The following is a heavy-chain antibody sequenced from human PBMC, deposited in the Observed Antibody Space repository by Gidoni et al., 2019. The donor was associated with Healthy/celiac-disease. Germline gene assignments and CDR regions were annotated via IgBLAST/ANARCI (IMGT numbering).Heavy chain of an antibody. Sequence: QVQLVQSGAEVKKPGASVQVSFKASGYPFPSYYMHWVRQAPGQGLEWMGIINPSGGSTSYAQKFQGRVTMTRDTSTSTVYMELSSLRSEDTAVYYCARGRRYGDYVGYFDYWGQGTLVTVSS. D-gene: IGHD4-17*01. CDR2: INPSGGST. CDR1: GYPFPSYY. J-gene: IGHJ4*02. CDR3: ARGRRYGDYVGYFDY. V-gene: IGHV1-46*01.